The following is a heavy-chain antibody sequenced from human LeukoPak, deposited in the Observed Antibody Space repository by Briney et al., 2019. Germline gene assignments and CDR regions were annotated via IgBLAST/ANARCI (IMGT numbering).Heavy chain of an antibody. Sequence: GGSLRLSCAASGFTFSSYAMHWVCQAPGKGLEWVAVISYDGSNKYYADSVKGRFTISRDNAKNSLYLQMNSLRAEDTALYYCAKDHDSSSSGGYDYWGQGTLVTVSS. CDR1: GFTFSSYA. D-gene: IGHD6-6*01. J-gene: IGHJ4*02. CDR3: AKDHDSSSSGGYDY. V-gene: IGHV3-30-3*01. CDR2: ISYDGSNK.